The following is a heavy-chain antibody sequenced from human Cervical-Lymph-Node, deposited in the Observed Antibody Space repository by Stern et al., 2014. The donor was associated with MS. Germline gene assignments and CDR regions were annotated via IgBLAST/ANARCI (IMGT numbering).Heavy chain of an antibody. Sequence: QLAQSGAEVQTPWASVKLSRNASASTFTSSYMNWVRQATAPGLEWMGTINPSGGSTNYAQIFQGRVTMTRDTSTSTVYMELSSLRSEDTAVYYCAREVAGHRLGMMDVWGQGTSVTVSS. CDR2: INPSGGST. D-gene: IGHD6-19*01. J-gene: IGHJ6*02. V-gene: IGHV1-46*01. CDR1: ASTFTSSY. CDR3: AREVAGHRLGMMDV.